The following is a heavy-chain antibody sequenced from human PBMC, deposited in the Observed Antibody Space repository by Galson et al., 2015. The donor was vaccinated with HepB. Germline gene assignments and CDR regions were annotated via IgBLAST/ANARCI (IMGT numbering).Heavy chain of an antibody. Sequence: SLRLSCAASGFTFDDYTMHWVRQAPGKGLEWVGRIKSKTDGGTTDYAAPVKGRFTISRDDSKNTLYLQMNSLKTEDTAVYYCTTDSYNGDFDYWGQGTLVTVSS. V-gene: IGHV3-15*07. CDR3: TTDSYNGDFDY. D-gene: IGHD1-14*01. CDR2: IKSKTDGGTT. J-gene: IGHJ4*02. CDR1: GFTFDDYT.